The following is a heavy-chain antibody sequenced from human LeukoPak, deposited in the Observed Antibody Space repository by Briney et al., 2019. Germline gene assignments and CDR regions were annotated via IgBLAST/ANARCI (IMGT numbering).Heavy chain of an antibody. CDR3: ARLYSGYDYLPYYYYGMDV. V-gene: IGHV3-74*01. D-gene: IGHD5-12*01. J-gene: IGHJ6*04. CDR1: GFTFSSYW. CDR2: IITVVSTT. Sequence: GRSLRLSCAASGFTFSSYWMHWVRQAPGKGLVWVSRIITVVSTTTYADSVKGRFTISRDNAKNTLYLQMNSLRAEDTAVYYCARLYSGYDYLPYYYYGMDVWGKGTAVTVSS.